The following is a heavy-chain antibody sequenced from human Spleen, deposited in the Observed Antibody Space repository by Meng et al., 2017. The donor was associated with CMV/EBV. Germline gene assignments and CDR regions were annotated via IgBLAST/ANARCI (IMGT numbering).Heavy chain of an antibody. Sequence: ASVKVSCKASGYTFTSYAMHWVRQAPGQRLEWMGWSNAGNGNTKYSQEFQGRVTITRDTSASTAYMELSSLRSEDMAVYYCARGTYYDFWSGYYEFDYWGQGTLVTVSS. CDR3: ARGTYYDFWSGYYEFDY. D-gene: IGHD3-3*01. J-gene: IGHJ4*02. CDR2: SNAGNGNT. CDR1: GYTFTSYA. V-gene: IGHV1-3*02.